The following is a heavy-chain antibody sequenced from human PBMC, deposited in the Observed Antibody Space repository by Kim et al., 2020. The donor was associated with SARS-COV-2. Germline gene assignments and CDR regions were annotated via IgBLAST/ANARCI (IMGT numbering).Heavy chain of an antibody. CDR2: IYSGGST. CDR3: VWYARGSSGWYPVGFDY. CDR1: GFTVSSNY. Sequence: GGSLRLSCAASGFTVSSNYMSWVRQAPGKGLEWVSVIYSGGSTYYADSVKDRFTISRDNSKNTLYLQMNSLRAEDTAVYYCVWYARGSSGWYPVGFDYWGQGTLVTVSS. V-gene: IGHV3-53*01. J-gene: IGHJ4*02. D-gene: IGHD6-19*01.